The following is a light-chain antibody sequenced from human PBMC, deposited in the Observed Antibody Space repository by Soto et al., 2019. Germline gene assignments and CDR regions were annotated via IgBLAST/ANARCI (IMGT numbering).Light chain of an antibody. V-gene: IGKV3-15*01. CDR3: QQYNFWPET. CDR2: GVS. CDR1: QSVSGN. J-gene: IGKJ1*01. Sequence: GMTQSPFTLSVSPGERSTVCCRASQSVSGNLAWYQQKPGQAPRLLIYGVSARATGIPARFSGSGFGTEFTLTISSLQSEDFALYYCQQYNFWPETFGQGTKVAI.